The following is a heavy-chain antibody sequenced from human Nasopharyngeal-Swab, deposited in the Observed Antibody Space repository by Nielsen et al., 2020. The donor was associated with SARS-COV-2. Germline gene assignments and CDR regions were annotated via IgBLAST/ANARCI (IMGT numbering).Heavy chain of an antibody. CDR2: ISGSGTST. Sequence: GESLKISCAASGFTFSNYAMSWVRQAPGKGPEWVSSISGSGTSTYYADSVKGRFTISRDSSKNTLYLQMNSLRAEDTAVYYCATPGTRCSGDTCNMWVFDYWGQGTLVTVSS. D-gene: IGHD2-15*01. CDR3: ATPGTRCSGDTCNMWVFDY. CDR1: GFTFSNYA. V-gene: IGHV3-23*01. J-gene: IGHJ4*02.